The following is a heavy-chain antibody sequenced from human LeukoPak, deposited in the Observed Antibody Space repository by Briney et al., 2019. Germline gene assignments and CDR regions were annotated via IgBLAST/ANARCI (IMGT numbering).Heavy chain of an antibody. Sequence: SETLSLTCTVSGGSISSGDYYWSWIRQPPGKGLEWIGYIHYSGSTYYNPSLKSRVTISVDTSKNQFSLKLSSVTAADTAVYYCARFTRPLFDYWGQGTLVTVSS. D-gene: IGHD2-2*01. V-gene: IGHV4-30-4*01. CDR2: IHYSGST. CDR1: GGSISSGDYY. CDR3: ARFTRPLFDY. J-gene: IGHJ4*02.